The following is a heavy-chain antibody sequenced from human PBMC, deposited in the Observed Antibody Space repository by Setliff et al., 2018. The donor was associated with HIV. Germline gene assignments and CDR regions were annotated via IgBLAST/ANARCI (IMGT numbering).Heavy chain of an antibody. CDR2: IKSDGSST. J-gene: IGHJ6*03. Sequence: PGGSLRLSCAASGFTFSSYWRHWVRQAPGKGLVCVSRIKSDGSSTSYADSVKGRFSISRDNAKNTLYLQVNSLRTDETAMYYCATDKYCSSSRCYPDMDVWGKGTTVTVSS. CDR1: GFTFSSYW. CDR3: ATDKYCSSSRCYPDMDV. V-gene: IGHV3-74*01. D-gene: IGHD2-2*01.